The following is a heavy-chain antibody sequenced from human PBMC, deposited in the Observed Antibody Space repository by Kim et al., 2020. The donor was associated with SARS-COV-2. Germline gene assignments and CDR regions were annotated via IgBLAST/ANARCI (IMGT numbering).Heavy chain of an antibody. D-gene: IGHD1-1*01. Sequence: SETLSLTCAVYGGSFSGYYWSWIRQPPGKGLEWIGEINHSGSTNYNPSLKSRVTISVDTSKNQFSLKLSSVTAADTAVYYCAIGGKGSQTERSTRTDYWGQGTLVTVSS. CDR1: GGSFSGYY. CDR3: AIGGKGSQTERSTRTDY. V-gene: IGHV4-34*01. J-gene: IGHJ4*02. CDR2: INHSGST.